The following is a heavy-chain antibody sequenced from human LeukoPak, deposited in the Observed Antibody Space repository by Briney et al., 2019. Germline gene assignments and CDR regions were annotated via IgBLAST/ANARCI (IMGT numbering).Heavy chain of an antibody. CDR1: GFTFSSYG. CDR3: AKKMGPNYGDFDY. V-gene: IGHV3-23*01. J-gene: IGHJ4*02. D-gene: IGHD4-17*01. CDR2: ISDSGSST. Sequence: PGGSLRLSCAASGFTFSSYGMSWVRQAPGKGLEWASAISDSGSSTYYADSVKGRFTISRVNSKNTQYLQMNSLRAEDTAVYYCAKKMGPNYGDFDYWGQGTLVTVSS.